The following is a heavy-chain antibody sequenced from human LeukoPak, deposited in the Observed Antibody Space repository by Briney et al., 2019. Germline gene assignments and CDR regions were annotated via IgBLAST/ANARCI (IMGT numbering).Heavy chain of an antibody. CDR3: ARHLNSIFGVVTPDY. D-gene: IGHD3-3*01. Sequence: SETLSLTCAVSGYSISSDYYWGWIRQPPGKGLEWIGSIYHGGNTYYNPSLKSRVSISVDTSKNQFSLKLSSVTAADTAVHYCARHLNSIFGVVTPDYWGQGTLVTVSS. CDR1: GYSISSDYY. CDR2: IYHGGNT. J-gene: IGHJ4*02. V-gene: IGHV4-38-2*01.